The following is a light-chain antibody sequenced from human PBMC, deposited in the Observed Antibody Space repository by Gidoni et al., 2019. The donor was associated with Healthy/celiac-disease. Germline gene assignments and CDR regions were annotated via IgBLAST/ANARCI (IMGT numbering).Light chain of an antibody. J-gene: IGKJ1*01. V-gene: IGKV3-15*01. CDR3: QQYNNWPEWT. Sequence: EIVMTQSPATLSVSPGERATLSCRASHSVSSNLAWYQQKPGQAPRLLIYGASTRATGIPARFSGSGSGTEFTLTISSLQSEDFAVYYCQQYNNWPEWTFGQGTKVEIK. CDR1: HSVSSN. CDR2: GAS.